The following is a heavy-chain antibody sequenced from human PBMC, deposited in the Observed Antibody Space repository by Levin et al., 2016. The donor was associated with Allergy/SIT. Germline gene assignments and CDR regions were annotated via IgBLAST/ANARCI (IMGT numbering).Heavy chain of an antibody. Sequence: GGSLRLSCVVSGFTFSAYTMNWVRQAPGKRPEWVASISGSSSYIYYATSGKGRFTISRDNAKNSLSLQMNNLRAEDTAVYYCVKEIGTKEVDYHAMDVWGQGTTVTVSS. V-gene: IGHV3-21*01. D-gene: IGHD1/OR15-1a*01. CDR3: VKEIGTKEVDYHAMDV. CDR1: GFTFSAYT. J-gene: IGHJ6*02. CDR2: ISGSSSYI.